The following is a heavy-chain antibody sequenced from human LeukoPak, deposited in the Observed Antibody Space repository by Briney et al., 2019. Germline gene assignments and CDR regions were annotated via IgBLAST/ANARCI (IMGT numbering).Heavy chain of an antibody. CDR3: ARGPVKDSSSYWTTPYDY. J-gene: IGHJ4*02. CDR2: IIPIFGIA. V-gene: IGHV1-69*04. D-gene: IGHD3-22*01. CDR1: GGTFSSYA. Sequence: SVKVSCKASGGTFSSYAICWVRQAPGQGLEWMGRIIPIFGIANYAQKFQGRVTITADKSTSTAYMELSSLRSEDTAVYYCARGPVKDSSSYWTTPYDYWGQGTLVTVSS.